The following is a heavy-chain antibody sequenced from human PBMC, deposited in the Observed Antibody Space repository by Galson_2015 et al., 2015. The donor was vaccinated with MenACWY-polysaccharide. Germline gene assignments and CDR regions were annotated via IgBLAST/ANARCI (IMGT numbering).Heavy chain of an antibody. D-gene: IGHD6-13*01. CDR2: IYWDDDK. CDR1: GFSLSTSGVG. CDR3: AHRRGDSSTWYITSFDY. V-gene: IGHV2-5*02. Sequence: PALVKPTQTLTLTCTFSGFSLSTSGVGVGWMRQPPGKALEWLALIYWDDDKRYNPSLKSRLTITKDTSKNQVVLTMTSMDPVDTATYYCAHRRGDSSTWYITSFDYWGQGTLVTVSS. J-gene: IGHJ4*02.